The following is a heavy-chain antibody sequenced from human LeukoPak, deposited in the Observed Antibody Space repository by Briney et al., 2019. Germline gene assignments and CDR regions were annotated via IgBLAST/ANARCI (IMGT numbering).Heavy chain of an antibody. V-gene: IGHV1-46*01. Sequence: ASVKVSCKASGYTFTSYYMHWVRQAPGQGLKWMGIINPSGGSTSYAQKFQGRVTMTRDTSTSTVYMELSSLRSEDTAVYYCAREPMGIAVAGSGYFDYWGQGTLVTVPS. CDR3: AREPMGIAVAGSGYFDY. CDR2: INPSGGST. J-gene: IGHJ4*02. CDR1: GYTFTSYY. D-gene: IGHD6-19*01.